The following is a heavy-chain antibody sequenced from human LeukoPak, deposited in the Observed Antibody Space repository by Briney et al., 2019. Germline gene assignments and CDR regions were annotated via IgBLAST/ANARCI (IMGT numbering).Heavy chain of an antibody. CDR1: GGSFSGYY. Sequence: PSDTLSLTYAVYGGSFSGYYWSGVRHPPAKGLEGRGEINHSGSTNYNPSLKRRVTISVDPSKKQFSLKLSSVTAADTAVYYCARGARRYSYGNYFDYWGQGTLVTVSS. D-gene: IGHD5-18*01. J-gene: IGHJ4*02. CDR2: INHSGST. V-gene: IGHV4-34*01. CDR3: ARGARRYSYGNYFDY.